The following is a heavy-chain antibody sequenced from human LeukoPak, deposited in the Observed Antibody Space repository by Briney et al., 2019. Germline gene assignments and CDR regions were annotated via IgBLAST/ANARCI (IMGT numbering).Heavy chain of an antibody. CDR1: GFTFSNAW. CDR2: ISPGGDRT. V-gene: IGHV3-23*01. CDR3: AKSVTADP. D-gene: IGHD4-23*01. Sequence: GGSLRLSCAASGFTFSNAWMSWVRQAPGKGLEWVSAISPGGDRTYYADSVTGRFAISRDNSKNTLYFQMNSLRAEDTAVYYCAKSVTADPWGQGTLVTVSS. J-gene: IGHJ5*02.